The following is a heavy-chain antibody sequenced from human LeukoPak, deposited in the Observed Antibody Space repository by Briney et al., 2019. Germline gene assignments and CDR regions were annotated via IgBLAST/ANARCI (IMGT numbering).Heavy chain of an antibody. D-gene: IGHD2-15*01. CDR3: ARDGYCSGGSCYSGVDYGMDV. J-gene: IGHJ6*02. Sequence: GASVKVSFKASGYTFTVYYMHWVRQAPGQGLEWMGWINPNSGGTNYAQKFQGRVTMTRDTSISTAYMELGRLRSDDTAVYYCARDGYCSGGSCYSGVDYGMDVWGQGTTVTVSS. CDR1: GYTFTVYY. CDR2: INPNSGGT. V-gene: IGHV1-2*02.